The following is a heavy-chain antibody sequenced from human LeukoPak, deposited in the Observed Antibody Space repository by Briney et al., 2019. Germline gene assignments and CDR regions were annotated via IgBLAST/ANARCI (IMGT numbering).Heavy chain of an antibody. Sequence: ASVKVSCKASGYTFTGYYIQWVRQAPGQGLEWMGWINPHSGGTNYAQEFQGRVTMTRDTSISTAYMELRNLRSDDTAVYYCARVEYCNVGNCYFRPGAYWGQGTLVTVSS. J-gene: IGHJ4*02. CDR1: GYTFTGYY. CDR2: INPHSGGT. CDR3: ARVEYCNVGNCYFRPGAY. D-gene: IGHD2-15*01. V-gene: IGHV1-2*02.